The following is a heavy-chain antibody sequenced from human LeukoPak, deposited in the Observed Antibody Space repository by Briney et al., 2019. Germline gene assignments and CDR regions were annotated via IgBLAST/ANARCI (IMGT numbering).Heavy chain of an antibody. CDR2: ISSSGNTI. V-gene: IGHV3-48*03. CDR3: ARGPYCSGGSCPPPSFDY. J-gene: IGHJ4*02. CDR1: GFTFSSYE. Sequence: GGSLRLSCAASGFTFSSYEMNWVRQAPGKGLEWVSYISSSGNTIYYADSVKGRFTISRDNAKNSLYLQMNSLRAEDTAVYYCARGPYCSGGSCPPPSFDYWGQGTLVTVSS. D-gene: IGHD2-15*01.